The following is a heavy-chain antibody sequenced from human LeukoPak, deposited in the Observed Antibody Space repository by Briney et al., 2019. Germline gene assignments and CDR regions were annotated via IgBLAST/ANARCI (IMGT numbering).Heavy chain of an antibody. CDR2: INPNSGGI. Sequence: ASVKVSCKASGYTFTGYYMHWVRQAPGQGLEWMGWINPNSGGINYAQKFQGRVTMTRDTSISTAYMELSRLRSDDTAVYYCATQGAAAGNGYYWGQGTLVTVSS. D-gene: IGHD6-13*01. V-gene: IGHV1-2*02. J-gene: IGHJ4*02. CDR1: GYTFTGYY. CDR3: ATQGAAAGNGYY.